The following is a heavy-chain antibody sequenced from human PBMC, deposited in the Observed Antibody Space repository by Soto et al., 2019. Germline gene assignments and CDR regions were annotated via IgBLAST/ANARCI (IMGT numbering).Heavy chain of an antibody. CDR1: DAFISGYH. D-gene: IGHD2-2*01. CDR3: AREMGFCTSTSCHAGPLYYYMDF. Sequence: QVHLQESGPGLVKPSETLSLTCTVSDAFISGYHWSWIRQPPGKGLEWIGNISNSGSTNNNPSLKSQVTITVDTCNNQFSLKLTSVTAADTAVYYCAREMGFCTSTSCHAGPLYYYMDFWGKGSTVTISS. CDR2: ISNSGST. J-gene: IGHJ6*03. V-gene: IGHV4-59*12.